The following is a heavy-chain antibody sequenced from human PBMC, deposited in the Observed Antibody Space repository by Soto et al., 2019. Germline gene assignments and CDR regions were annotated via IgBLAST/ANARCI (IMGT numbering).Heavy chain of an antibody. CDR2: IYYSGST. V-gene: IGHV4-59*01. J-gene: IGHJ5*02. CDR1: GGSISSYY. D-gene: IGHD5-18*01. CDR3: ARVRLAAMVTKWFDP. Sequence: SETLSLTCTVSGGSISSYYLSWIRQPTGKGLEWIGYIYYSGSTNYNPSLKSRVTISVDTSKNQFSLKLSSVTAADTAVYYCARVRLAAMVTKWFDPWGQGTLVTVSS.